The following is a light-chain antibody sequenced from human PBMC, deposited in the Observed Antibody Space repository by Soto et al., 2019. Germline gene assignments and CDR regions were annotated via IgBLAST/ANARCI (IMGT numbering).Light chain of an antibody. J-gene: IGKJ1*01. V-gene: IGKV3-20*01. CDR2: GAS. CDR3: QQHGNSPRT. CDR1: QSVRSSY. Sequence: EIVLTQSPGTLSLSPGERATLSCRASQSVRSSYFACYQQKPGQAPSLLIYGASSRATGIPDRFSGSWSGTDFTLTISSLEPEDFAVYYCQQHGNSPRTFGQGTKVEIK.